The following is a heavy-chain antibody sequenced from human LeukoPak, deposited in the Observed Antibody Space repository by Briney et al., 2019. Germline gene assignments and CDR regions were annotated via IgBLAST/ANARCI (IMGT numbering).Heavy chain of an antibody. CDR3: ASYIVVVPAAIEYFQH. D-gene: IGHD2-2*01. CDR1: GGSISSGGYS. V-gene: IGHV4-30-2*01. J-gene: IGHJ1*01. CDR2: IYHSGST. Sequence: SQTLSLTCAVSGGSISSGGYSWSWIRQPPGKGLEWIGYIYHSGSTYYNPSLKSRVTISVDRSKNQFSLKLSSVTAADTAVYYCASYIVVVPAAIEYFQHWGQGTLVTVSS.